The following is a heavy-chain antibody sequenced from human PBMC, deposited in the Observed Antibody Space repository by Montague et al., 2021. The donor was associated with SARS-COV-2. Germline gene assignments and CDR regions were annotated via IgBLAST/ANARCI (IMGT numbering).Heavy chain of an antibody. J-gene: IGHJ6*02. D-gene: IGHD3-16*01. V-gene: IGHV6-1*01. CDR2: TYYRSNWYN. CDR3: ARDLRWRYGYGMDV. CDR1: GDSVSSDRAA. Sequence: CAISGDSVSSDRAAWNWVRQSPSTGLEWLGRTYYRSNWYNDYAVSVKSRITIKSDTSKNQISLQLNPVTPEDTAVYYCARDLRWRYGYGMDVWGQGTTVTVSS.